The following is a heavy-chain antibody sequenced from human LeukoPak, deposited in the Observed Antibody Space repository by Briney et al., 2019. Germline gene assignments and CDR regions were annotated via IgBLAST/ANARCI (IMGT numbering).Heavy chain of an antibody. J-gene: IGHJ4*02. CDR1: GGSISSYY. CDR2: IYTSGST. D-gene: IGHD1-26*01. Sequence: SETLSLTCTVSGGSISSYYWSWIRQPAGKGLEWIGRIYTSGSTNYNPSLKGRVTMSVDTSKNQFSLKLSSVTAADTAVYYCARFSGSYPVYYFDYWGQGTLVTVSS. V-gene: IGHV4-4*07. CDR3: ARFSGSYPVYYFDY.